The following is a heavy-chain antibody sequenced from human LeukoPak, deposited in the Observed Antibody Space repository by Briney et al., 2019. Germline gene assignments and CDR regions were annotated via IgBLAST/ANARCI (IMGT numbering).Heavy chain of an antibody. CDR1: GFTFDDYA. D-gene: IGHD3-9*01. CDR2: ISWNSGTI. V-gene: IGHV3-9*01. Sequence: GGSLRLSCAASGFTFDDYAMHWVRQAPGKGLEWVSGISWNSGTIGYADSVKGRFTISRDNAENSLYLQMNSLRAEDTAVYYCALVTPYYFDYWGQGTLLTVSS. J-gene: IGHJ4*02. CDR3: ALVTPYYFDY.